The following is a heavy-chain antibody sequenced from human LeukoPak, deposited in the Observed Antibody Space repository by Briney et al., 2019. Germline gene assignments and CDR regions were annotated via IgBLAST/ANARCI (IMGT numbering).Heavy chain of an antibody. Sequence: PGGSLRLSCAASGFTVGYNYMTWVRQAPGKGLEWVAAIYNSGSTYYADSVKGRFTISRDNSKNTMYLQMSSLKGEDTAVYYCARRSNPPGRIDHWGQGTLVTVSS. D-gene: IGHD1-14*01. V-gene: IGHV3-66*04. CDR3: ARRSNPPGRIDH. CDR1: GFTVGYNY. J-gene: IGHJ4*02. CDR2: IYNSGST.